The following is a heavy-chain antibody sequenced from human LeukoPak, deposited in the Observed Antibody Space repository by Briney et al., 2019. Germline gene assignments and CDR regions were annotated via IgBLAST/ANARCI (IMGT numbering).Heavy chain of an antibody. CDR1: GGTFSSYA. CDR2: IIPISGTA. D-gene: IGHD6-19*01. V-gene: IGHV1-69*05. CDR3: ARGGYSSGWYEGGFDY. J-gene: IGHJ4*02. Sequence: ASVKVSCKASGGTFSSYAISWVRQAPGQGLEWMGGIIPISGTANYAQKFQGRVTMTRDTSTSTVYMELSSLRSEDTAVYYCARGGYSSGWYEGGFDYWGQGTLVTVSS.